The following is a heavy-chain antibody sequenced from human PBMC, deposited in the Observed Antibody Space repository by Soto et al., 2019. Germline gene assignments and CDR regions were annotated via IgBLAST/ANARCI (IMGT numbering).Heavy chain of an antibody. CDR1: GFTFTSSA. J-gene: IGHJ6*02. V-gene: IGHV1-58*01. CDR3: AADPRLRYFDWLLSPDYYSYGMDV. CDR2: IVVGSGNT. D-gene: IGHD3-9*01. Sequence: ASVKVSCKASGFTFTSSAVQWVRQARGQRLEWIGWIVVGSGNTNYAQKFQERVTITRDMSTSTAYMELSSLRSEDTAVYYCAADPRLRYFDWLLSPDYYSYGMDVWGQGTTVTVSS.